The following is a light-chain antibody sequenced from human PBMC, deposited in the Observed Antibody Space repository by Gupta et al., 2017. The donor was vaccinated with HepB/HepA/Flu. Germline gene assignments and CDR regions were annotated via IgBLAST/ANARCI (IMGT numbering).Light chain of an antibody. CDR2: LGS. Sequence: MSQSPLSVRVTPGEPASISCRSSQSLVHSNGYNYLDWYLQKPGQSPQLLIYLGSNRASGAPDRFSGSGSGADFTLKISRVEADDVGVYYCMQALESPRTFGQGTKLEIK. J-gene: IGKJ2*02. V-gene: IGKV2-28*01. CDR1: QSLVHSNGYNY. CDR3: MQALESPRT.